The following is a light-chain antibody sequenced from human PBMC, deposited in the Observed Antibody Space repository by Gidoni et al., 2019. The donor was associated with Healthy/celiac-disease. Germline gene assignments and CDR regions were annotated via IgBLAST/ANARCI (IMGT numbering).Light chain of an antibody. CDR2: AAS. CDR1: QSISSY. Sequence: DIQMTQSPSSLSASVGDRVTITCRASQSISSYLNWYQQHPGKAPKLLIYAASSLQSGVPSRFSGSGAGTDFTLIISSVQPEVFATYYCQQSYSTPLTFGGGTKVEIK. V-gene: IGKV1-39*01. J-gene: IGKJ4*01. CDR3: QQSYSTPLT.